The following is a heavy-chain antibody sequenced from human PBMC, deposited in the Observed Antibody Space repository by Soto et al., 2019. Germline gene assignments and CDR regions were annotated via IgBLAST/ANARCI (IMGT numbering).Heavy chain of an antibody. J-gene: IGHJ4*02. CDR3: ARHFSVDYFDY. V-gene: IGHV4-39*01. CDR1: GDSITSNSYF. Sequence: QLQLQESGPGLVKPSETLSLTCTVSGDSITSNSYFWAWIRQPPGKGLEWIGSIYYSGTTYYNPSLKSRVTISVDRSKNQFPLKLSSVTAADTAVYYCARHFSVDYFDYWGQGALVTVSS. CDR2: IYYSGTT.